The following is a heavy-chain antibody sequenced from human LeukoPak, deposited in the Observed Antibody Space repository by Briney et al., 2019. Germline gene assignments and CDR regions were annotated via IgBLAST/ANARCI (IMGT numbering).Heavy chain of an antibody. J-gene: IGHJ5*02. CDR3: ARDRTVTSTCWFDR. CDR2: ITSSSSYI. D-gene: IGHD4-11*01. CDR1: GFTFSSYS. V-gene: IGHV3-21*04. Sequence: GGSLRLSCAVSGFTFSSYSMNWVRQAPGKGLEWVSSITSSSSYIYYADSVKGRFTISRDNAKNSLYLQMNSLRAEDTAVYYCARDRTVTSTCWFDRWGQGTLVTVSS.